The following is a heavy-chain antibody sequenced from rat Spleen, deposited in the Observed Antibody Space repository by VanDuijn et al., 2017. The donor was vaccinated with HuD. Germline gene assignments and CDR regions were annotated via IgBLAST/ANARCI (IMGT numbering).Heavy chain of an antibody. CDR1: GFTFSNSG. V-gene: IGHV5S23*01. CDR2: IGAGGGNT. D-gene: IGHD1-4*01. J-gene: IGHJ3*01. Sequence: EVQLVESGGGLVQPGRSLKLSCAASGFTFSNSGMAWVRKTPTKGLEWVASIGAGGGNTYYRDSVKGRFTISRDNARGTLYLQMDSLRSEDTATYYCARVGTRVSRFAYWGQGTLVTVSS. CDR3: ARVGTRVSRFAY.